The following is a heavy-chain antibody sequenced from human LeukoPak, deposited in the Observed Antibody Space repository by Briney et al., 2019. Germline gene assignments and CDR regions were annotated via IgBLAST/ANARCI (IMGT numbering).Heavy chain of an antibody. J-gene: IGHJ4*02. CDR2: ISYDESDK. CDR3: AKRGVVIRVILVGFHKEAYYFDS. D-gene: IGHD3/OR15-3a*01. V-gene: IGHV3-30*18. Sequence: PGRSLRLSCAASGFTFSNYGMHWVRQAPGKGLEWVAVISYDESDKYYADSVKGRFTISRDNSKNTLYLQMNSLRPEDTAVYYCAKRGVVIRVILVGFHKEAYYFDSWGQGALVTVSS. CDR1: GFTFSNYG.